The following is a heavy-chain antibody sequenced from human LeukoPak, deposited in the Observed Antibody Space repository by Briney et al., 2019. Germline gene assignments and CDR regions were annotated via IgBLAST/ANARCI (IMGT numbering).Heavy chain of an antibody. CDR1: GGSFSGYY. J-gene: IGHJ4*02. Sequence: SETLSLTCAVYGGSFSGYYWSWIRQPPGKGLEWVGEINHSGSTNYNPSLKSRVTISVDTSKNQFSLKLSSVTAADTAVYYCARGPGYDILTGYDGGDFDYWGQGTLVTVSS. CDR3: ARGPGYDILTGYDGGDFDY. D-gene: IGHD3-9*01. V-gene: IGHV4-34*01. CDR2: INHSGST.